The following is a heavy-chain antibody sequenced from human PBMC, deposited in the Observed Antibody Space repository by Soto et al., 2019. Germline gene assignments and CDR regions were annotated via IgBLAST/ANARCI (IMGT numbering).Heavy chain of an antibody. V-gene: IGHV4-59*01. D-gene: IGHD3-10*01. Sequence: SETLSLTCTVSGGSISRYYWNWIRQPPGKGLEWIGYIYYSGSTNYNPSLKSRVTISVDTSKNQFSLKLSSVTAADTAVYYCARDPGSGGFRPYYIDYWGQGTLVT. J-gene: IGHJ4*02. CDR2: IYYSGST. CDR1: GGSISRYY. CDR3: ARDPGSGGFRPYYIDY.